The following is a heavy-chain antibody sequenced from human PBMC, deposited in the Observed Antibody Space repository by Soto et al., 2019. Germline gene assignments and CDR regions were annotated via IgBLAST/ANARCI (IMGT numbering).Heavy chain of an antibody. D-gene: IGHD2-2*02. CDR1: VGTFSSYA. CDR3: ARGPDIVVVPAAIGDWYFDL. Sequence: QVQLVQSGAEVKKPGSSVKVSCKASVGTFSSYAISWVRQAPGKGLEWMGGIIPIFGTANYAQKFQGRVTITADESTSTAYMELSSLRSEDTAVYYCARGPDIVVVPAAIGDWYFDLWGRGTLVTVSS. J-gene: IGHJ2*01. V-gene: IGHV1-69*01. CDR2: IIPIFGTA.